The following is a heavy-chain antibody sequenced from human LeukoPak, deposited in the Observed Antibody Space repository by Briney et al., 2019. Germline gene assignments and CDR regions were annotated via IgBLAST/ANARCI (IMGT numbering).Heavy chain of an antibody. CDR2: ISGSGGST. CDR3: ARSGHGSGWYDY. J-gene: IGHJ4*02. Sequence: AGESLRLSCAASGFTFSSYAMNWVRQAPGKGLEWVSGISGSGGSTYYADSVKGRFTISRDNSKNTLYLQMNSLRAEDTAVYYCARSGHGSGWYDYWGQGTLLTASS. V-gene: IGHV3-23*01. D-gene: IGHD6-19*01. CDR1: GFTFSSYA.